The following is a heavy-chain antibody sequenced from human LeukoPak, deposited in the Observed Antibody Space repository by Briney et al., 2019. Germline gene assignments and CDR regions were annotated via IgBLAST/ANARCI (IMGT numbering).Heavy chain of an antibody. CDR2: ISSGGTYI. V-gene: IGHV3-21*01. CDR1: GFTFSSYS. D-gene: IGHD6-13*01. CDR3: ARAPQQLLLGYYYVMDV. J-gene: IGHJ6*02. Sequence: PGGSLRLSCAASGFTFSSYSMNWVRQAPGKGLEWVSSISSGGTYIYYADSVKGRFTISRDNAKNSVYLQMNSLRAEDTAVYYCARAPQQLLLGYYYVMDVWGQGTTVTVSS.